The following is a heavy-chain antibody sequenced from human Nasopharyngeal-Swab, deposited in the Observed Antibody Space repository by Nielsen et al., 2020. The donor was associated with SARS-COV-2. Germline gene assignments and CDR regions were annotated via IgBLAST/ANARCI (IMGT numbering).Heavy chain of an antibody. V-gene: IGHV3-23*01. CDR1: GFTFSSYG. D-gene: IGHD6-13*01. CDR2: ISGSGGST. CDR3: IAAAGTGSFDY. Sequence: GESLKISCAASGFTFSSYGMSWVRQAPGKGLEWVSAISGSGGSTYYADSVKGRFTISRDNSKNTLYLQMNSLRAEDTAVYYCIAAAGTGSFDYWGQGTLVTVSS. J-gene: IGHJ4*02.